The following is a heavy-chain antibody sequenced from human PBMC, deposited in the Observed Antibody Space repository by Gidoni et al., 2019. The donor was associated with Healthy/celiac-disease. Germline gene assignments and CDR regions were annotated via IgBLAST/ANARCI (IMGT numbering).Heavy chain of an antibody. CDR1: GFTFSSYA. V-gene: IGHV3-23*01. J-gene: IGHJ6*02. D-gene: IGHD3-3*01. CDR2: ISGSCGST. Sequence: EVQLLESGGGLVQPGGYLRLSCAASGFTFSSYAMSWVRQAPGKGLEWVSAISGSCGSTYYADSVKGRFTISRDNSKNTLYLQMNSLRAEDTAVYYCAKGTLEWSSKGIYYYYGMDVWGQGTTVTVSS. CDR3: AKGTLEWSSKGIYYYYGMDV.